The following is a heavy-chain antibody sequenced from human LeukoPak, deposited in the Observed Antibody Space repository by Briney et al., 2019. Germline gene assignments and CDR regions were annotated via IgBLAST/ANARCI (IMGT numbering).Heavy chain of an antibody. CDR3: ARSGHIRGYNWFDP. J-gene: IGHJ5*02. Sequence: SETLSLTCTVSGGSISSYYWSWIRQPPGKGLEWIGYIYYSGSTNYNPSLKSRVTISVDTSKNQFSLKLSSVTAADTAVYYCARSGHIRGYNWFDPWGQGTLVTVSS. CDR2: IYYSGST. D-gene: IGHD3-3*01. CDR1: GGSISSYY. V-gene: IGHV4-59*08.